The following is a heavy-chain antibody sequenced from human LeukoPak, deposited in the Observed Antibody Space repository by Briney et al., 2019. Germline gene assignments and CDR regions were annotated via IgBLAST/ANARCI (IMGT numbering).Heavy chain of an antibody. CDR2: ISSSGSNA. Sequence: GGSLRLSCAASGFTFSSYEMHWVRQAPGKGLEWVSHISSSGSNAHYTDSVKGRFTISRDNARNSLYMQMNSLRAEDTAVYYCASGYMYGGDFWGQGTLVAVPS. CDR1: GFTFSSYE. CDR3: ASGYMYGGDF. D-gene: IGHD5-18*01. J-gene: IGHJ4*02. V-gene: IGHV3-48*03.